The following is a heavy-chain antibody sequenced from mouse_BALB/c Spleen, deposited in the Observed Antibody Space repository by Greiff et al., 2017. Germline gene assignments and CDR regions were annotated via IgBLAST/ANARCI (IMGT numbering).Heavy chain of an antibody. CDR3: ARGEVTTLMDY. J-gene: IGHJ4*01. D-gene: IGHD2-2*01. CDR1: GYTFTSYN. V-gene: IGHV1-12*01. CDR2: IYPGNGDT. Sequence: QVQLQQPRAELVKPGASVKMSCKASGYTFTSYNMHWVKQTPGQGLEWIGAIYPGNGDTSYNQKFKGKATLTADKSSSTAYMQLSSLTSEDSAVYYCARGEVTTLMDYWGQGTSVTVSS.